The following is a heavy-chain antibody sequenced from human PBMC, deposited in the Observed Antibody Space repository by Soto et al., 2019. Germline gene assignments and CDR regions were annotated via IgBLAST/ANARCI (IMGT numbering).Heavy chain of an antibody. V-gene: IGHV4-39*01. CDR1: GGFISSSIYY. Sequence: PSETLSLTCTVSGGFISSSIYYWAWIRRPPGKGLEWIGSIYSSGSTYYSPPLRSRVALSVDTSKNRFSVKLSSVTAADTAVYYCPTPVSSGYQRLEVWGQVTMVTVSS. D-gene: IGHD3-22*01. CDR2: IYSSGST. CDR3: PTPVSSGYQRLEV. J-gene: IGHJ3*01.